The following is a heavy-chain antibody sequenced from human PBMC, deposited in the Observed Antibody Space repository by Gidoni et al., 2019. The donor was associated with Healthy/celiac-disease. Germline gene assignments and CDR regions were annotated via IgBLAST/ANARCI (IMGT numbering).Heavy chain of an antibody. CDR3: ARGNDYGDC. J-gene: IGHJ4*02. Sequence: QAQPVQSGAEVKTPGSPVKLSCKGSGGTFSSYAITWVRQAPGQGLEWMGRIIPILGIANYAQKFQGRVTITADKSTSTAYMELSSLRSEDTAVYYCARGNDYGDCWGQGTLVTVSS. CDR1: GGTFSSYA. V-gene: IGHV1-69*04. CDR2: IIPILGIA.